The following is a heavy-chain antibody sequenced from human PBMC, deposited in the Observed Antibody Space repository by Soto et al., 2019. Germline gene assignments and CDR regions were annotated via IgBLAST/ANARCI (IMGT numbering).Heavy chain of an antibody. D-gene: IGHD6-19*01. CDR1: GFTFSSYA. J-gene: IGHJ4*02. CDR2: ISYDGSNK. V-gene: IGHV3-30-3*01. Sequence: QVQLVESGGGVVQPGRSLRLSCAASGFTFSSYAMHWVRQAPGKGLEWVAVISYDGSNKYYADSVKGRFTISRDNSKNTLYLQMTSLRAEDTAVYYCASRIAVAGTSDYWGQGTLVTVSS. CDR3: ASRIAVAGTSDY.